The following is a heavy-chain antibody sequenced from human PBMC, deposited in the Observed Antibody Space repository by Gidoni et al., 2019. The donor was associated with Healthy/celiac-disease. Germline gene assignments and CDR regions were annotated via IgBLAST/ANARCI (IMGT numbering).Heavy chain of an antibody. D-gene: IGHD2-21*01. CDR2: IYYSGST. CDR3: ARFEIEDGYSDY. Sequence: QVQLQESGPGLVKPSPTLSLTCTVPGGSISSGGYYWSWIRQHPGKGLEWIGYIYYSGSTYYNPSLKSRVTISVDTSKNQFSLKLSSVTAADTAVYYCARFEIEDGYSDYWGQGTLVTVSS. CDR1: GGSISSGGYY. V-gene: IGHV4-31*03. J-gene: IGHJ4*02.